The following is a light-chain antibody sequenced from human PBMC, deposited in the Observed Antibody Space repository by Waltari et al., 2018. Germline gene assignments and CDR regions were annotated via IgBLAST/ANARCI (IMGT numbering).Light chain of an antibody. Sequence: DIQMTQSPSSVSASVGDRVTIACRASQGISTWLAWYQQKPGKAPNLLIHAASTLQTGVPSRFSGSGSGTDFTLTISSLQPEDFATYYCQQASSFSITFGQGTRLEIK. CDR1: QGISTW. CDR2: AAS. V-gene: IGKV1-12*01. CDR3: QQASSFSIT. J-gene: IGKJ5*01.